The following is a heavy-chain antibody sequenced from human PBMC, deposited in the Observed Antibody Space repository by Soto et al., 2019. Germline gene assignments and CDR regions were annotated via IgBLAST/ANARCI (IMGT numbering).Heavy chain of an antibody. J-gene: IGHJ4*02. D-gene: IGHD2-21*02. Sequence: QVQPVQSGAEVKKPGASVKVSCKASGYMFSNYDIIWVRQATGQGLEWMGWMNPDSDKTDYAQKFQGRVTMTGNTSISTAYMELTALTYEDTAIYYCARPGARYCGGDCYSSHWGQGTLVTVSS. CDR1: GYMFSNYD. CDR2: MNPDSDKT. CDR3: ARPGARYCGGDCYSSH. V-gene: IGHV1-8*01.